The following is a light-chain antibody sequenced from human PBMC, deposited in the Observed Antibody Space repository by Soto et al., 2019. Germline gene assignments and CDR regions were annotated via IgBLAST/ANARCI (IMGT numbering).Light chain of an antibody. CDR2: EVS. CDR3: GSYTSSSTPYV. CDR1: SSDVGGYNY. V-gene: IGLV2-14*01. Sequence: ALTQPASVSGSPGQSITISCTGTSSDVGGYNYVSWYQQYPGKAPKLMIYEVSNRPSGVSYRFSGSKSGNTASLTISGLQAEDEADYYCGSYTSSSTPYVFGTGTKLTVL. J-gene: IGLJ1*01.